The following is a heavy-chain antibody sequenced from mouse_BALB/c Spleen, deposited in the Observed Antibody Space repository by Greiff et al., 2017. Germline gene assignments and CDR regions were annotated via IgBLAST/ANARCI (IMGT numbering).Heavy chain of an antibody. V-gene: IGHV1S29*02. J-gene: IGHJ4*01. CDR1: GYTFTDYN. CDR3: ARGGLRYYAMDY. D-gene: IGHD2-2*01. Sequence: EVKLMESGPELVKPGASVKISCKASGYTFTDYNMHWVKQSHGKSLEWIGYIYPYNGGTGYNQKFKSKATLTVDNSSSTAYMELRSLTSEDSAVYYCARGGLRYYAMDYWGQGTSVTVSS. CDR2: IYPYNGGT.